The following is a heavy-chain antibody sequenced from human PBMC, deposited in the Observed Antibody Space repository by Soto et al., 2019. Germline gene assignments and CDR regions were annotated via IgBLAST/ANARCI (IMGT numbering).Heavy chain of an antibody. CDR1: CGSISSGGYY. Sequence: PSETLSLTCTFSCGSISSGGYYWSWIRQHPGKGLEWIGYIYYSGSTYYNPSLKSRVTISVDTSKNQFSLKLSSVTAADTAVYYCARDRALAFDPWGQGTLVTVSS. CDR3: ARDRALAFDP. V-gene: IGHV4-31*03. CDR2: IYYSGST. J-gene: IGHJ5*02.